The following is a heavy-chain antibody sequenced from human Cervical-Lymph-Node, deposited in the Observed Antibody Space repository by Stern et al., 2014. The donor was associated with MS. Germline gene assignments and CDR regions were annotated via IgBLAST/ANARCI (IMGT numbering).Heavy chain of an antibody. D-gene: IGHD4-17*01. Sequence: EVQLVESGGGLVQPGGSLRLSCAASGFTFSTYDMHWVRQATGKGLEWVSAIGPAGDIYKPASVKGRFTISRGNAKNSLYLQMNSLRAEDTAVYYCARELIDNGDYFGMDVWGHGTTVTVSS. J-gene: IGHJ6*02. CDR3: ARELIDNGDYFGMDV. CDR2: IGPAGDI. CDR1: GFTFSTYD. V-gene: IGHV3-13*01.